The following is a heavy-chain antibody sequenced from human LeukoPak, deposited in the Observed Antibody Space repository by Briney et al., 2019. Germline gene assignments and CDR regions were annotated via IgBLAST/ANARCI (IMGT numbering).Heavy chain of an antibody. CDR2: ISGSGGST. Sequence: GGSLRLSCAASGFTFSSYAMSWVRQAPGKGLEWVSTISGSGGSTYYADSVKGRFTISRDNSKNTLYLQMNSLRAEDTAVYYCAKVVGATTRGYFDYWGQGTLVTVSS. D-gene: IGHD1-26*01. CDR1: GFTFSSYA. CDR3: AKVVGATTRGYFDY. J-gene: IGHJ4*02. V-gene: IGHV3-23*01.